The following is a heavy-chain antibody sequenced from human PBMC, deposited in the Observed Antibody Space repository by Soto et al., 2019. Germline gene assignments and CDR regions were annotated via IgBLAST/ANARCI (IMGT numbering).Heavy chain of an antibody. J-gene: IGHJ4*02. D-gene: IGHD7-27*01. CDR3: ARQRETGIDY. Sequence: SETLSLTCTVSGGSISSYYWSWIRQPPGKGLEWIGYIYYSGSTNYNPSLKSRVTISVDPAKNQFSRKLSSVTAADTAVYYCARQRETGIDYWGQGTLVTVSS. CDR1: GGSISSYY. CDR2: IYYSGST. V-gene: IGHV4-59*08.